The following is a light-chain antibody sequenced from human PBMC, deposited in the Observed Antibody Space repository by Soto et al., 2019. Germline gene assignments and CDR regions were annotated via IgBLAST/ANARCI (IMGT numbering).Light chain of an antibody. Sequence: QSVLTQPPSASGSRGQSVTISCTGTKNDIGYYKYVSWYQQFPGKAPKLMIFEVTKRPSGVPDRFSGSKSGNTASLTVSGVQPEDEADYYCAAYGGSNNVLFGGGTKVTVL. CDR3: AAYGGSNNVL. CDR1: KNDIGYYKY. J-gene: IGLJ2*01. V-gene: IGLV2-8*01. CDR2: EVT.